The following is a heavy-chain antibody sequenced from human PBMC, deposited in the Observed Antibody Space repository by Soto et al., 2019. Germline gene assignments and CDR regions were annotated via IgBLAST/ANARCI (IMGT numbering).Heavy chain of an antibody. CDR3: AKTGRSIAAAGTYYYYYMDV. Sequence: TLSLTCTVSGGYIRSGCYYWSWIHQHPGKGLEWIGYIYYSGSTYYNPSLKSRVTISVDTSKNQFSLKLSSVTAADTAVYYCAKTGRSIAAAGTYYYYYMDVWGKGTTVTVSS. CDR1: GGYIRSGCYY. V-gene: IGHV4-31*03. J-gene: IGHJ6*03. CDR2: IYYSGST. D-gene: IGHD6-13*01.